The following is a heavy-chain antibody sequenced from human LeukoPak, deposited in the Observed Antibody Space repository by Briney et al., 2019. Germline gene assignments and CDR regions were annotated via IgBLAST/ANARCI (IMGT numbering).Heavy chain of an antibody. CDR3: ARDGPGYSFDY. CDR2: ISTSGNTI. J-gene: IGHJ4*02. Sequence: PGGSLRLSCAASGFTFSGYEMNWVRRAPGEGLEWVSCISTSGNTIYYADSLKGRFTVSRDNARNSLYLQVNSLRAEDTAIYYCARDGPGYSFDYWGQGTLVTVSS. D-gene: IGHD5-18*01. CDR1: GFTFSGYE. V-gene: IGHV3-48*03.